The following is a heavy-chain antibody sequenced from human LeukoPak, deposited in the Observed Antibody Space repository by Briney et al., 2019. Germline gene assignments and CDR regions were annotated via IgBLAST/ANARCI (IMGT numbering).Heavy chain of an antibody. Sequence: GGSLRLSCAASGFTFSSFWMHWVRQAPGKGLMWVSFINTDGSSTTYADSVKGRFTVSRDNAKNTLYLQMSGLRAEDTAVYYCAREWKKTGAFDYWGQGTLVTVSS. CDR3: AREWKKTGAFDY. CDR2: INTDGSST. J-gene: IGHJ4*02. D-gene: IGHD1-1*01. CDR1: GFTFSSFW. V-gene: IGHV3-74*01.